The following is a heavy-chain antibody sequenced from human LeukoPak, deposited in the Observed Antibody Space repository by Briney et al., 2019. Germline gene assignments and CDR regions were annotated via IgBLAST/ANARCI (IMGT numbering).Heavy chain of an antibody. V-gene: IGHV3-21*01. Sequence: GSLRLSCVASGFTFRNYNLNWVRQAPGKGLEWVSSITSGGYIFSADSVKGRFTISRDNTKNSLYLQMSSLRAEDTAVYYCATYSGTYRDLWAQGTLVTVSS. CDR2: ITSGGYI. CDR3: ATYSGTYRDL. CDR1: GFTFRNYN. D-gene: IGHD1-26*01. J-gene: IGHJ5*02.